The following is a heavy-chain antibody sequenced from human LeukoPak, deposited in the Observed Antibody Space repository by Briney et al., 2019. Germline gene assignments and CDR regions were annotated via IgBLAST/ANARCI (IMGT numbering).Heavy chain of an antibody. CDR3: ARRGRGRGYSDEPCDY. Sequence: SETLSLTCAVYGGSFSGYYWSWIRQPLGKGLEWIGEINHSGSTNYNPSPKSRATISVDTAKNQFSLNLNSVTAADTAVYYCARRGRGRGYSDEPCDYWGQGNLVTVSS. CDR2: INHSGST. J-gene: IGHJ4*02. V-gene: IGHV4-34*01. CDR1: GGSFSGYY. D-gene: IGHD5-18*01.